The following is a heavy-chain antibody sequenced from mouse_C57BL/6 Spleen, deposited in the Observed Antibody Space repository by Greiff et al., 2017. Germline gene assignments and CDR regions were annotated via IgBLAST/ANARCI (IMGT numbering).Heavy chain of an antibody. CDR3: ARVATYYYGSSPSYWYFDV. D-gene: IGHD1-1*01. J-gene: IGHJ1*03. V-gene: IGHV5-16*01. Sequence: EVKLEESEGGLVQPGSSMKLSCTASGFTFSDYYMAWVRQVPEKGLEWVANINYDGSSTYYLDSLKSRFIISRDNAKNILYLQMSSLKSEDTATYYCARVATYYYGSSPSYWYFDVWGTGTTVTVSS. CDR1: GFTFSDYY. CDR2: INYDGSST.